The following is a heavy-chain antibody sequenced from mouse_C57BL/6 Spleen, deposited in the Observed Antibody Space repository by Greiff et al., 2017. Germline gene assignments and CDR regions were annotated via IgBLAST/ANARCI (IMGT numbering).Heavy chain of an antibody. D-gene: IGHD2-3*01. CDR3: VREPLDGYYVNAMDY. CDR1: GFTFNTYA. J-gene: IGHJ4*01. V-gene: IGHV10-3*01. Sequence: DVHLVESSGGLVQPKGSLKLSCAASGFTFNTYAMHWVRQAPGKGLEWVARIRSKSSNYATYYADSVKDRFTISRDDSQSMLYLQMNNLKTEDTAMYYCVREPLDGYYVNAMDYWGQGTSVTVSS. CDR2: IRSKSSNYAT.